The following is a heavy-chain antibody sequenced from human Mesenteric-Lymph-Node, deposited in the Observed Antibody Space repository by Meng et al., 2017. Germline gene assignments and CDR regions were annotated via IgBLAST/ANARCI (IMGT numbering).Heavy chain of an antibody. CDR1: GFTFSSNY. V-gene: IGHV3-53*01. CDR2: IYSGGST. D-gene: IGHD5-18*01. Sequence: GESLKISCAASGFTFSSNYMSWVRQAPGKGLEWVSVIYSGGSTYYADSVKGRFTISRDNSKNTLYLQMNSLRAEDTAVYYCARRGATWIQLWLNWFDPWGQGTLVTRLL. J-gene: IGHJ5*02. CDR3: ARRGATWIQLWLNWFDP.